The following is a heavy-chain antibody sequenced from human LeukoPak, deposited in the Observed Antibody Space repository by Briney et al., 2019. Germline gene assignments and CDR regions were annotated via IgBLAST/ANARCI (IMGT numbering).Heavy chain of an antibody. CDR2: IYYSGST. Sequence: SETLSLTCTVSGGSISSGSYYWGWIRQPPGKGLEWIGSIYYSGSTYYNPSLKSRVTISVDTSKNQFSLKLSSVTAADTAIYYCARGLGSGSYYIYWGQGTLVTVSS. CDR3: ARGLGSGSYYIY. D-gene: IGHD3-10*01. J-gene: IGHJ4*02. CDR1: GGSISSGSYY. V-gene: IGHV4-39*07.